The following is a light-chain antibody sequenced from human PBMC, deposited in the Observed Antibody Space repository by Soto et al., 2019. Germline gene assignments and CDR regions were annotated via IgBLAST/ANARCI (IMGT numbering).Light chain of an antibody. CDR3: QQSDSIPYT. CDR2: ATS. V-gene: IGKV1-39*01. J-gene: IGKJ2*01. CDR1: QSISTY. Sequence: DIQMTQSPSSLSASVGDRVTITCRASQSISTYLNWYQQRPGKAPKLLIYATSSFQSGVPSRFRGSGSGTEFALTISSLQPEDFATYYCQQSDSIPYTFGQGTKLDI.